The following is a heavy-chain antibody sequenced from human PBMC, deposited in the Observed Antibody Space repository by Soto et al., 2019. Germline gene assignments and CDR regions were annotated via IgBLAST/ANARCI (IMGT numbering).Heavy chain of an antibody. V-gene: IGHV3-23*01. D-gene: IGHD3-16*01. Sequence: GGSLRLSCAASGFIFNNYAMSWVRQAPGKGLEWVSSIGGGGDDRFYADYVKGRLTISRDNSNNILYLHMSGLRAEGTAIYYCVKDRMSFNSVWDPFDVWGQGTMVTVSS. CDR3: VKDRMSFNSVWDPFDV. J-gene: IGHJ3*01. CDR1: GFIFNNYA. CDR2: IGGGGDDR.